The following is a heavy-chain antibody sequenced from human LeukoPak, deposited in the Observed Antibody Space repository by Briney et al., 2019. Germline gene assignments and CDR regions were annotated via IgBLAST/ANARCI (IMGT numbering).Heavy chain of an antibody. CDR2: INPNSGGT. Sequence: ASVKVSCKASGGTFSSYAISWVRQAPGQGLEWMGWINPNSGGTNYAQKFQGRVTMTRDTSISTAYMELSRLRSDDTAVYYCARDRAYYYYYMDVWGKGTTVTVSS. CDR3: ARDRAYYYYYMDV. V-gene: IGHV1-2*02. J-gene: IGHJ6*03. CDR1: GGTFSSYA.